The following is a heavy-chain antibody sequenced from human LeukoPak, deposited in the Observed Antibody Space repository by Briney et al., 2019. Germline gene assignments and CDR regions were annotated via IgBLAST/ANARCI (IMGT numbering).Heavy chain of an antibody. J-gene: IGHJ4*02. Sequence: GGSLRVSCAASGFTFSSYNMNRVRQAPGKGREWVSSISSSSNYIYYADSVKGRFTISRDNAKNSLYLQMNSLRVEDTAVYYCARGGSGLDYWGQGTLVTVSS. CDR1: GFTFSSYN. CDR3: ARGGSGLDY. V-gene: IGHV3-21*01. CDR2: ISSSSNYI. D-gene: IGHD2-21*01.